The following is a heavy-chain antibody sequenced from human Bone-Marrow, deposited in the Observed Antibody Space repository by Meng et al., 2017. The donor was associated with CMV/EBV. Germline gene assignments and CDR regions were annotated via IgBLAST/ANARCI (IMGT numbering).Heavy chain of an antibody. CDR2: IYHSGST. CDR3: ARGGSLGCSSISCYTGNWFDP. D-gene: IGHD2-2*02. V-gene: IGHV4-31*03. CDR1: GDSFSSGDYY. J-gene: IGHJ5*02. Sequence: SETLSLTCTVPGDSFSSGDYYWNWIRQHPGKGLEWIGNIYHSGSTDYHPSLRSRLTISIDTSKNQFSLKLRSVTAADTAVYYCARGGSLGCSSISCYTGNWFDPWGQGTLVTVSS.